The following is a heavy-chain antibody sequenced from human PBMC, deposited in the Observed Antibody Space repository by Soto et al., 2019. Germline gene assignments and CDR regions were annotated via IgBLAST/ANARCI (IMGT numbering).Heavy chain of an antibody. CDR3: ATNVGSTVGPDFDY. D-gene: IGHD1-26*01. Sequence: ASVKVSCKASGYTLTTYYIHWVRQAPGQGLEWMGIIDPTGRTTNYAQKFRDRVTMTRDTSTNTVYMQLSGLRFEDTAMYYCATNVGSTVGPDFDYWGQGTLVTVSS. CDR1: GYTLTTYY. CDR2: IDPTGRTT. V-gene: IGHV1-46*01. J-gene: IGHJ4*02.